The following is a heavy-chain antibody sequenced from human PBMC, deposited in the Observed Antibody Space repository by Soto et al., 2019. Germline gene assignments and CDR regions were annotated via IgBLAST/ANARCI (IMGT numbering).Heavy chain of an antibody. D-gene: IGHD1-1*01. CDR3: AKRRDAYNLDFYDGMGG. J-gene: IGHJ6*02. Sequence: GDSLSLSYGASGFTFSKYGMHWVRQTPGKGLEWVALILYAGSNEYYADSVKGRFTISRDKSKNTLYLQVSSLRAEDTAVDYCAKRRDAYNLDFYDGMGGGGQ. CDR1: GFTFSKYG. CDR2: ILYAGSNE. V-gene: IGHV3-30*02.